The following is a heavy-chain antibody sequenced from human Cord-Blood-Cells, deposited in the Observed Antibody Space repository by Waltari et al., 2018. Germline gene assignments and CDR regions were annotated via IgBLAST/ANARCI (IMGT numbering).Heavy chain of an antibody. CDR2: IYTSGST. CDR1: GGSIRSGSYY. CDR3: ARGTYYDFWSGYAFDAFDI. Sequence: QVQLQESGPGLVKPSQTLSLTCTVSGGSIRSGSYYWSWIRQPAGTGLEWIGYIYTSGSTNYNPSLKSRVTISVDTSKNQFSLKLSSVTAADTAVYYCARGTYYDFWSGYAFDAFDIWGQGTMVTVSS. J-gene: IGHJ3*02. D-gene: IGHD3-3*01. V-gene: IGHV4-61*09.